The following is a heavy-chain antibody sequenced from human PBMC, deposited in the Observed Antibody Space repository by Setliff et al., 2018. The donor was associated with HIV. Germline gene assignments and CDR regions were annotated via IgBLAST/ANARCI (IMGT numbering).Heavy chain of an antibody. CDR3: ARRPVLHNSGSVFDK. V-gene: IGHV4-39*01. D-gene: IGHD6-25*01. CDR1: GDSISSSSYY. CDR2: IYYSGGT. J-gene: IGHJ4*02. Sequence: SETLSLTCTVSGDSISSSSYYWGWLRQPPGKGLECIGNIYYSGGTDYNPSLKSRLTIPLDTSKNQFSLKLTSVTAADTAIYYCARRPVLHNSGSVFDKWGQGTLVTVS.